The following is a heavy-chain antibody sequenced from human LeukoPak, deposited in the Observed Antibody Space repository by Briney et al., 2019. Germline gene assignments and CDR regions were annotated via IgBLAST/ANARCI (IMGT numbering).Heavy chain of an antibody. J-gene: IGHJ4*02. CDR1: GGSISSYY. CDR3: AGGVGPPPYY. D-gene: IGHD3-16*01. CDR2: IYYSGST. Sequence: KPSETLSLACTVSGGSISSYYWSWIRQPPGKGLEWIGYIYYSGSTNYNPSLKSRVTISVDTSKNQFSLKLSSVTAADTAVYYCAGGVGPPPYYWGQGTLVTVSS. V-gene: IGHV4-59*01.